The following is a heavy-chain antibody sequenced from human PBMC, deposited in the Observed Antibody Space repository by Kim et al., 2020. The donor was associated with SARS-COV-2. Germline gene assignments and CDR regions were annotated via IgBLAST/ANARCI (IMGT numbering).Heavy chain of an antibody. CDR1: GGSISSGGYY. Sequence: SETLSLTCTVSGGSISSGGYYWGWIRQPPGKGLEWIGIINYSGSSNYNPSLRSRVTLSLDTSKNQFSLKLSSVTAADTAVYYCARGVRAWGQGALVTVSS. V-gene: IGHV4-39*07. D-gene: IGHD3-10*01. CDR3: ARGVRA. CDR2: INYSGSS. J-gene: IGHJ5*02.